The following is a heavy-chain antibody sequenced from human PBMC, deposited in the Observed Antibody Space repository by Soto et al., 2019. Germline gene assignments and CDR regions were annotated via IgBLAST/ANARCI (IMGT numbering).Heavy chain of an antibody. V-gene: IGHV3-23*01. CDR3: ALTAGTLGGSLNY. D-gene: IGHD1-26*01. Sequence: EVKLLQSGGGPAQPGGSLTLSCVASGLSFHTYAMSWVRQAPGKGLELVSEITGNGASTFYADSVQGRFIISRDNSEKTLSLRMNSLRVEDTAIYYCALTAGTLGGSLNYWSRGTPVTVSS. J-gene: IGHJ4*02. CDR1: GLSFHTYA. CDR2: ITGNGAST.